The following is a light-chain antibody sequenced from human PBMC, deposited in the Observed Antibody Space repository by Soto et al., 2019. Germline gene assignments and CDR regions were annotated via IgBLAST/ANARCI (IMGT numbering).Light chain of an antibody. CDR2: GAS. CDR1: QSVSSSY. V-gene: IGKV3-20*01. Sequence: EIVLTQSPGTLSLSPGEGATLSCRASQSVSSSYLAWYQQKPGQAPGLLIYGASSRATGIPDRFGGSGSGTDFTLTISRLEPEDFAVYYCQQYGSSPALTFGGGTKVEIK. J-gene: IGKJ4*01. CDR3: QQYGSSPALT.